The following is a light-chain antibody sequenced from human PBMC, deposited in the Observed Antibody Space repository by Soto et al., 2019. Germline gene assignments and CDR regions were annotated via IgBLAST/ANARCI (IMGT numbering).Light chain of an antibody. CDR1: QSVSNNY. CDR3: QQYSSLWT. V-gene: IGKV3-20*01. CDR2: GAS. J-gene: IGKJ1*01. Sequence: EIVLTQSPGTQSLSPGERATLSCRTSQSVSNNYLAWYQQKPGQAPRLLIYGASSRATGIPDRFSGSGSGTDFTLSISRLEPEDFAVYYCQQYSSLWTFGQGTKVDIK.